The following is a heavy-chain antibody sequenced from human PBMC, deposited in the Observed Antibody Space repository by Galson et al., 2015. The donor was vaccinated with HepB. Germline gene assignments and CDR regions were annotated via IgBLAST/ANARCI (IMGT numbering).Heavy chain of an antibody. CDR1: GFTLSSYT. Sequence: SLRLSCAASGFTLSSYTMHWVRRAPGKGLEWVAVMSYDGNNKFYADSVKGRFTISRDTSKNTLYLQMSSLRAEDTAVYYCARERGIAAAGTPYKYYYGMDVWGQGTSVTVSS. CDR3: ARERGIAAAGTPYKYYYGMDV. V-gene: IGHV3-30*04. D-gene: IGHD6-13*01. CDR2: MSYDGNNK. J-gene: IGHJ6*02.